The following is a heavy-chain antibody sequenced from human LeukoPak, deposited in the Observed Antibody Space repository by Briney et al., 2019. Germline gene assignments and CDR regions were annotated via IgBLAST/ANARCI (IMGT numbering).Heavy chain of an antibody. J-gene: IGHJ5*02. CDR2: IWSDGGNK. D-gene: IGHD3-16*01. V-gene: IGHV3-33*06. Sequence: GGSLRLSCAASGFTFSSYGMHWVRQAPGKGLEWVAVIWSDGGNKYYGDSVKGRFIISRDNSPNTLYLQMNNLRVEDTDVYYCGKKGGFDTSGQETLVTVSS. CDR3: GKKGGFDT. CDR1: GFTFSSYG.